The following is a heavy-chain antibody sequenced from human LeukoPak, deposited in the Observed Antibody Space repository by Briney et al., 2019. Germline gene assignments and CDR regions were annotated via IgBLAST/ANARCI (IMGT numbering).Heavy chain of an antibody. Sequence: SETLSLTCAVSGYSISSGYYWGWIRQPPGKGLEWIGSIYHSGTTYYNPSLKSRGTISIDTSKNQFSLKLNSVTAADTAVYYCARGYGDFDYWGQGTLVTVSS. J-gene: IGHJ4*02. CDR2: IYHSGTT. CDR3: ARGYGDFDY. V-gene: IGHV4-38-2*01. CDR1: GYSISSGYY. D-gene: IGHD4-17*01.